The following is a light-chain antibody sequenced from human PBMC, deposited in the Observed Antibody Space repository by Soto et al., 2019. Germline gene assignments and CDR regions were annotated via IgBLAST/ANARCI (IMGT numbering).Light chain of an antibody. Sequence: ISRTQCASTLFATVADRDSINLLASQSISSWLAWYQQKPGKAPKLLIYKASSLESGVPSRFSGSGSGTEFTLTICRLQPDDFASYYCQQYNTYPWIFGHGTKVDIK. V-gene: IGKV1-5*03. CDR1: QSISSW. CDR3: QQYNTYPWI. CDR2: KAS. J-gene: IGKJ1*01.